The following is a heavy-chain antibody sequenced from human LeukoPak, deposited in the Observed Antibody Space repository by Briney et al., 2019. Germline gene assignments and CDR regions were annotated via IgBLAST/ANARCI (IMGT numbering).Heavy chain of an antibody. CDR2: IKQDGSEK. J-gene: IGHJ3*02. CDR1: GFTFSSYW. Sequence: GGSLRLSCAASGFTFSSYWMSWVRQAPGKGLEWVANIKQDGSEKYYVDSVKGRFTISRDNAKNSLYLQMNSLRAEDTAVYYCARVVISYGYAFDIWGQGTMVTVSS. CDR3: ARVVISYGYAFDI. V-gene: IGHV3-7*01. D-gene: IGHD3-16*01.